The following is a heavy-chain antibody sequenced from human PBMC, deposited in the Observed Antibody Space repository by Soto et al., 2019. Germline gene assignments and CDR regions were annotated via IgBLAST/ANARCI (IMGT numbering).Heavy chain of an antibody. CDR2: IYYSGST. D-gene: IGHD3-10*01. Sequence: QVQLQESGPGLVKPSQTLSLTCTVSGGSISSGGYYWSWIRQHPGNGLEWIGYIYYSGSTYYNPSLKSRVTLSVDTSKNQFSLKLSSVTAADTAVYYCARVGGYGSGSYYNSREDSFDYWGQGTLVTVSS. CDR3: ARVGGYGSGSYYNSREDSFDY. CDR1: GGSISSGGYY. V-gene: IGHV4-31*03. J-gene: IGHJ4*02.